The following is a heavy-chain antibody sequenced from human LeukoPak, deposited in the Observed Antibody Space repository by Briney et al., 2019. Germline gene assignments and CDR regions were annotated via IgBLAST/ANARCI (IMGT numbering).Heavy chain of an antibody. CDR1: GYTFTSYA. CDR3: ARVPPLEVRGVINYYYYGMDV. D-gene: IGHD3-10*01. CDR2: INTNTGNP. J-gene: IGHJ6*02. Sequence: ASVKVSCKASGYTFTSYAMNWVRQAPGQGLEWMGWINTNTGNPTYAQGFTGRFVFSLDTSVSTAYLQISSLKAEDTAVYYCARVPPLEVRGVINYYYYGMDVWGQGTTVTVSS. V-gene: IGHV7-4-1*02.